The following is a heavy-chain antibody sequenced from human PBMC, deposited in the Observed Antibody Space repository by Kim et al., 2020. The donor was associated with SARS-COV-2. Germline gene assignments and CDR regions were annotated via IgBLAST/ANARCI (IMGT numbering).Heavy chain of an antibody. V-gene: IGHV3-33*06. CDR1: GFTFSSYG. D-gene: IGHD6-19*01. CDR2: IWYDGSNK. CDR3: AKDLSSGSV. Sequence: GRSLRLSCAASGFTFSSYGMHWVRQAPGKGLEWVAVIWYDGSNKYYADSVKGRFTISRDNSKNTLYLQMNSLRAEDTAVYYCAKDLSSGSVWGQGTLVTVSS. J-gene: IGHJ4*02.